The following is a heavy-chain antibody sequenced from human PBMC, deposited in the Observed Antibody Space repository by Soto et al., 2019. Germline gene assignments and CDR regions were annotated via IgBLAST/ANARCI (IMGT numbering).Heavy chain of an antibody. CDR2: ISAYNGNT. CDR3: ARVDSSSYGRNYYYGMDV. CDR1: GYTFTSYG. J-gene: IGHJ6*02. Sequence: GASVKVSGEASGYTFTSYGISWVRQAPGQGLEWMGWISAYNGNTNYAQKLQGRVTMTTDTSTSTAYMELRSLRSDDTAVYYCARVDSSSYGRNYYYGMDVWGQGTRVTVSS. V-gene: IGHV1-18*01. D-gene: IGHD6-13*01.